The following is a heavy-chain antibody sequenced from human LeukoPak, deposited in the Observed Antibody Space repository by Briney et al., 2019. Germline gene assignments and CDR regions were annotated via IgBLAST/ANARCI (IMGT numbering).Heavy chain of an antibody. CDR3: ASRLRERFDS. D-gene: IGHD5-12*01. CDR2: LYPGDSDT. V-gene: IGHV5-51*01. Sequence: GESLKISCKGSGYSFPNYWIGWVRQMPGKGLEWLGILYPGDSDTRYSPSFQGQVAISADKSISTAYLQWSSLKASDTAMYYCASRLRERFDSWGQGTLVTVSS. J-gene: IGHJ4*02. CDR1: GYSFPNYW.